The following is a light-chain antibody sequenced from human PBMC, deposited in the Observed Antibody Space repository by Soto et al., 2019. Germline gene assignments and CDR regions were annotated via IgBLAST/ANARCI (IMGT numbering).Light chain of an antibody. CDR1: ASTIGRNY. CDR3: AAWDDNLSGLYV. V-gene: IGLV1-47*01. Sequence: QSVLTQSPSASGTPGQRVTISCSGSASTIGRNYVYWYQQLPGTAPKLLIYRNSQRPSGVPDRFSGSKSGTSASLAISGLRSEDEADYYCAAWDDNLSGLYVFGAGTGHR. CDR2: RNS. J-gene: IGLJ1*01.